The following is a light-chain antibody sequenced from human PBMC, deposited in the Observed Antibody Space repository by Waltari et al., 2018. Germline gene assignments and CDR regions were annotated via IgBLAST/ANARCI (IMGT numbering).Light chain of an antibody. J-gene: IGKJ5*01. CDR1: QSVGYN. V-gene: IGKV3-15*01. Sequence: EVVMTQSPATLSVSPGERVTLSCRASQSVGYNLAWFQQQPGQAPRLLIYGASTRATDIPDRFSGSGSGTAFTLTISSLQSEDFANYYCQQYNNWQITFGQGTRLYLK. CDR2: GAS. CDR3: QQYNNWQIT.